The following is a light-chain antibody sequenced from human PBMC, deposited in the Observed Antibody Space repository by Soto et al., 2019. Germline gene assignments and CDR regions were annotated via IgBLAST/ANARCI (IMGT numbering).Light chain of an antibody. V-gene: IGKV1D-12*01. CDR3: QQYYSTPYT. J-gene: IGKJ2*01. CDR1: QGISTW. CDR2: AAS. Sequence: DIQMTQSPSSVSASVGDRVTITCRASQGISTWLAWYQQKPGQAPRLLINAASSLQSGVPSRFSGSGSGTDFTLTISSLQAEDVAVYYCQQYYSTPYTFGQGTKLEIK.